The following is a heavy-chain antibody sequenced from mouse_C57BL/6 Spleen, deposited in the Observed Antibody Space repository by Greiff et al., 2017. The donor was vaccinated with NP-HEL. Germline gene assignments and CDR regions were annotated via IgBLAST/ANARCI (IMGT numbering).Heavy chain of an antibody. Sequence: EVHLVESGGGLVKPGGSLKLSCAASGFTFSSYTMSWVRQTPEKRLEWVATISGGGGNTYYPDSVKGRFTISRDNAKNTLYLQMSSLRSEEAALYYCACPFSYYYGSRLSAWFAYWGQGTLVTVAA. D-gene: IGHD1-1*01. CDR2: ISGGGGNT. CDR1: GFTFSSYT. V-gene: IGHV5-9*01. J-gene: IGHJ3*01. CDR3: ACPFSYYYGSRLSAWFAY.